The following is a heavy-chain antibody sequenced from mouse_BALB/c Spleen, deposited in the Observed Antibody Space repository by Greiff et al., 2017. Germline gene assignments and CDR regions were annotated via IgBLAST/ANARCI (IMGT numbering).Heavy chain of an antibody. CDR3: ARPIYYGNYPFAY. Sequence: EVQLVESGAELVKPGASVKLSCTASGFNIKDTYMHWVKQRPEQGLEWIGRIDPANGNTKYDPKFQGKATITADTSSNTAYLQLSSLTSEDTAVYYCARPIYYGNYPFAYWGQGTLVTVSA. D-gene: IGHD2-1*01. V-gene: IGHV14-3*02. J-gene: IGHJ3*01. CDR2: IDPANGNT. CDR1: GFNIKDTY.